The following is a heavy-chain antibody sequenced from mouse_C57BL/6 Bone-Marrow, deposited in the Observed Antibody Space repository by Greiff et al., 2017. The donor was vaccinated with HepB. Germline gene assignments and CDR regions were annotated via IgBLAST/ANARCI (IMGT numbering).Heavy chain of an antibody. CDR2: FYPGSGSI. D-gene: IGHD1-1*01. CDR1: GYTFTEYT. CDR3: AGSEGRYYGSRGVFTY. J-gene: IGHJ3*01. V-gene: IGHV1-62-2*01. Sequence: VQLQQSGAELVKPGASVKLSCKASGYTFTEYTIHWVKQRSGQGLEWIGWFYPGSGSIKYNEKFKDKATLTADKSSSTVYMELSRLTSEESAVYCCAGSEGRYYGSRGVFTYWGQGTLVTVSA.